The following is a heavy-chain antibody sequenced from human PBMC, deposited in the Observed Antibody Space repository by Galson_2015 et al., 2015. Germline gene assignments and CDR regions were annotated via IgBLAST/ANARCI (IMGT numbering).Heavy chain of an antibody. CDR3: SRDNDCSSTSCSMGYDYMDV. V-gene: IGHV3-49*03. Sequence: SLRLSCAASGFTFGEYAMSWFRQAPGKGLEWVGFIRSKAYGGTTEYAASVKGRFTISRDDSKSIAYLQMNSLKTEDTAVYYCSRDNDCSSTSCSMGYDYMDVWGQGTTVTVSS. CDR1: GFTFGEYA. J-gene: IGHJ6*03. CDR2: IRSKAYGGTT. D-gene: IGHD2-2*01.